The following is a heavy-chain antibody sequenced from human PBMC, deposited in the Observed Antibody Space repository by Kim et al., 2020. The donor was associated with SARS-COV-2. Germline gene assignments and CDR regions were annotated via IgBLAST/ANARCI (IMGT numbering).Heavy chain of an antibody. D-gene: IGHD2-2*01. Sequence: GGSLRLSCAASGFTFSSYGMHWVRQAPGKGLEGGAVISYDGSNKYYADSVKGRFTISRDNSKNTLYLQMNSLRAEDTAVYYCAKDWVVVVPAAMLSYGMDVWGQGTTVTVSS. CDR2: ISYDGSNK. CDR1: GFTFSSYG. J-gene: IGHJ6*02. V-gene: IGHV3-30*18. CDR3: AKDWVVVVPAAMLSYGMDV.